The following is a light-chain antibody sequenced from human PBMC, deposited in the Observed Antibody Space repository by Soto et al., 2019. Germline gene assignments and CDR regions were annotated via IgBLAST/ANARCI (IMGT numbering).Light chain of an antibody. CDR1: QSISAE. V-gene: IGKV1-5*03. CDR3: QKYNSYGSWT. Sequence: DIQMTQSPSTLSASVGDRVTITCRASQSISAELAWYHQKPGKAPNLLIYKTSNLESGVPSRFSGSGSGTEFTLTISSLQPDDFATYYCQKYNSYGSWTFGQGTKVEVK. J-gene: IGKJ1*01. CDR2: KTS.